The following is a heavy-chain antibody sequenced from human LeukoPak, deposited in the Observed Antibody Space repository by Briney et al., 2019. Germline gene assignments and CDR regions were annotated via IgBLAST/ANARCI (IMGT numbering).Heavy chain of an antibody. J-gene: IGHJ5*02. D-gene: IGHD3-16*02. CDR2: IYYSGST. CDR1: GGSISSYY. CDR3: ARGERWDYVWGSYPQPWFDP. V-gene: IGHV4-59*01. Sequence: SETLSLTCTVSGGSISSYYWSWIRQPPGKGLEWIGYIYYSGSTNYHPSLKSRVTISVDTSKNQFSLKLSSVTAADTAVYYCARGERWDYVWGSYPQPWFDPWGQGTLVSVSS.